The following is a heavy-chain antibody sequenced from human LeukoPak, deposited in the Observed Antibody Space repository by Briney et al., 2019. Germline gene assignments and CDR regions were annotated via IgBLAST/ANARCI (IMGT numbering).Heavy chain of an antibody. Sequence: GSLILSCAVSGFTVSSNYVSWVRQAPGKGLEWVSVIYSGGTTYYADSVKGRFTISRDNSKNTLHLQMNSLRAEDTAVYYCARGSYDSSGFWTTFDYWGQGTLVTVSS. CDR2: IYSGGTT. D-gene: IGHD3-22*01. CDR1: GFTVSSNY. V-gene: IGHV3-53*01. CDR3: ARGSYDSSGFWTTFDY. J-gene: IGHJ4*02.